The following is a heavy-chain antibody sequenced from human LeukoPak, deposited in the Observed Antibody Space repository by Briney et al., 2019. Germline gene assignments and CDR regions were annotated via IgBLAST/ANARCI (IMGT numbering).Heavy chain of an antibody. CDR2: ISSSSSYI. J-gene: IGHJ4*02. CDR3: ARDQTGAPVGY. V-gene: IGHV3-21*01. Sequence: GGSVRLSCAASGFTFSTYGMNWVRQAPGKGLEWVSSISSSSSYIYYADSVKGRFTISRDNAKNSLYLQMNSLRAEDTAVYYCARDQTGAPVGYWGQGTLVTVSS. CDR1: GFTFSTYG. D-gene: IGHD1-1*01.